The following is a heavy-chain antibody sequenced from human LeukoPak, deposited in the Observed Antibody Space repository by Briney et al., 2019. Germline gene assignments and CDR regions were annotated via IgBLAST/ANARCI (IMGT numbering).Heavy chain of an antibody. CDR1: EFTFSSYN. CDR3: ARVSLGAAAGTSR. Sequence: GGSLRLSCAASEFTFSSYNMNWVRQAPGKGLEWVSSISSSSSYIYYTDSVKGRFTISRDNAKNSLYLQMNSLRADDTAIYYCARVSLGAAAGTSRWGQGTLVTVSS. J-gene: IGHJ4*02. CDR2: ISSSSSYI. V-gene: IGHV3-21*01. D-gene: IGHD6-13*01.